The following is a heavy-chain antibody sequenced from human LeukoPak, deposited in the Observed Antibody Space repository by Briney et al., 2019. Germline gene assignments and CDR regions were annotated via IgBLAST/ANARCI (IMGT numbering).Heavy chain of an antibody. Sequence: SVKVSCKASGGTFSSYAISWVRQAPGQGLEWMGRIIPIFGAANYAQKFQGRVTITTDESTSTAYMELSSLRSEDTAVYYCARSEDSSSQQYDYWGQGTLVTVSS. CDR3: ARSEDSSSQQYDY. CDR2: IIPIFGAA. J-gene: IGHJ4*02. CDR1: GGTFSSYA. D-gene: IGHD6-6*01. V-gene: IGHV1-69*05.